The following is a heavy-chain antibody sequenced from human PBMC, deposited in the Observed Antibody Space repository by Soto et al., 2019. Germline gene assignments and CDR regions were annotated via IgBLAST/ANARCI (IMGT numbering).Heavy chain of an antibody. Sequence: VQLVESGGGLVQPGGSLRLSCAASGFTFSSYWMSWVRQAPGKGLEWVANIKQDGSEKYYVDSVKGRFTISRDNAKNSLYLQMNSLRAEDTAVYYCARVATVTTSYYYYGMDVWGQGTTVTVSS. V-gene: IGHV3-7*01. CDR3: ARVATVTTSYYYYGMDV. D-gene: IGHD4-17*01. CDR1: GFTFSSYW. J-gene: IGHJ6*02. CDR2: IKQDGSEK.